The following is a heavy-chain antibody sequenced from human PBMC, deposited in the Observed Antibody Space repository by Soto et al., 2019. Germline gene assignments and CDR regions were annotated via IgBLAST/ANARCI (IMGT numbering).Heavy chain of an antibody. D-gene: IGHD3-10*01. J-gene: IGHJ6*03. Sequence: ASVKVSCKASGYTFTSYDINWVRQATGQGLEWMGWMNPNSGNTGYAQKFQGRVTMTRNTSISTAYMELSSLRSEDTAVYYCARGTRVVRRNYYYMDVWGKGTTVTVSS. CDR2: MNPNSGNT. V-gene: IGHV1-8*01. CDR1: GYTFTSYD. CDR3: ARGTRVVRRNYYYMDV.